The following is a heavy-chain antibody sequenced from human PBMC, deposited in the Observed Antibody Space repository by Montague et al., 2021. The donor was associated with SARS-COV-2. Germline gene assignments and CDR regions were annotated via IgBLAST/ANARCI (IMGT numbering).Heavy chain of an antibody. J-gene: IGHJ6*02. CDR2: TYYSGST. Sequence: SETLSLTCTVSGGSISSSSYYWGWIRQPPGKGLEWIGSTYYSGSTYYNPSLKSRVTISVDTSKNQFSLKLGSVTAADTAVYYCARDTRITMIVVVQGYGMDVWGQGTTVTVSS. CDR1: GGSISSSSYY. D-gene: IGHD3-22*01. V-gene: IGHV4-39*07. CDR3: ARDTRITMIVVVQGYGMDV.